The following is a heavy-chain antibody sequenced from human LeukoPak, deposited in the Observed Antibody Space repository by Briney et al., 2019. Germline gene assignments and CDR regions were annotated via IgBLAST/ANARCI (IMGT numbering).Heavy chain of an antibody. CDR3: ARGVAVYPSYYYYYYMDV. Sequence: GGSLRLSCAASGFTFSSYWMSWVRQAPGKGLEWVANIKQDGSEKYYVDSVKGRFTISRDNAKNSLYLQMNGLRAEDTAVYYCARGVAVYPSYYYYYYMDVWGKGTTVTVSS. D-gene: IGHD6-19*01. CDR1: GFTFSSYW. CDR2: IKQDGSEK. J-gene: IGHJ6*03. V-gene: IGHV3-7*01.